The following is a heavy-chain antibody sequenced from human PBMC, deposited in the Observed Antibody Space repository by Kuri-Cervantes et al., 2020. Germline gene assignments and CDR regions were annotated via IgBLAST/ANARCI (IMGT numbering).Heavy chain of an antibody. D-gene: IGHD6-13*01. CDR2: IYHSGST. J-gene: IGHJ5*02. CDR1: GYSISSGYY. Sequence: SETLSLTCAVSGYSISSGYYWGWIRQPPGKGLEWIGSIYHSGSTYYNPSLKSRFTISVDTSKNQFSLKLSSVTAADTAVYYCARGRGQQLVRRPNWFDPWGQGTLVTVSS. V-gene: IGHV4-38-2*01. CDR3: ARGRGQQLVRRPNWFDP.